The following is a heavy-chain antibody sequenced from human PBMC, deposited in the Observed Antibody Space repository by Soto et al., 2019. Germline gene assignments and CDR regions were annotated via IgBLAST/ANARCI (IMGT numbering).Heavy chain of an antibody. CDR1: GDNVSSNSAA. CDR3: ARAPRGGFDY. V-gene: IGHV6-1*01. D-gene: IGHD3-10*01. J-gene: IGHJ4*02. CDR2: TYYRSRWYN. Sequence: SQTLSLTCAISGDNVSSNSAAWNWIRQSPSRGLEWLGRTYYRSRWYNDYAVSVKGRIIINPDTQKNQFYLQLESVTPEDTAVYYCARAPRGGFDYWGQGTLVTVSS.